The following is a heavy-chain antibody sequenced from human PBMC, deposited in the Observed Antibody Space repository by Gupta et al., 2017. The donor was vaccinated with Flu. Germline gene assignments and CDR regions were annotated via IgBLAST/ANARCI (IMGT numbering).Heavy chain of an antibody. D-gene: IGHD1-26*01. Sequence: QVQLQESGPGLVKPSETLSLTCTVSGGSISSYYWSWILQPPGKGLEWIGYIYYSGSTNYNPSLKSRVTISVDTSKNQFSLKLSSVTAADTAVYYCARVKHGRMEKWGMDVWGQGTTVTVSS. V-gene: IGHV4-59*01. CDR1: GGSISSYY. CDR2: IYYSGST. J-gene: IGHJ6*02. CDR3: ARVKHGRMEKWGMDV.